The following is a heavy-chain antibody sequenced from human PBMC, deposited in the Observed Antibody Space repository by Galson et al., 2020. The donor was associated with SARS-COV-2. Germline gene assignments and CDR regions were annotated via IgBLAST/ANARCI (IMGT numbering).Heavy chain of an antibody. CDR1: GFTFNSFD. V-gene: IGHV3-23*01. CDR3: AKDIVMAPPASRYYVYAMDV. Sequence: GGSLTLSCAASGFTFNSFDMTWVRQAPGKGPEWVSTITGSGGTTYYADSVKGRFTISRDNSKNTLYLQMNSLSAEDTAVYFCAKDIVMAPPASRYYVYAMDVWGQGTTVTVSS. J-gene: IGHJ6*02. D-gene: IGHD3-22*01. CDR2: ITGSGGTT.